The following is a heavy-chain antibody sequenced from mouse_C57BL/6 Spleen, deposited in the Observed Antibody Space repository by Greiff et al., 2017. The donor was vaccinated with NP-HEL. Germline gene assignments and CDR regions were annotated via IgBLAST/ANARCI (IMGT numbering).Heavy chain of an antibody. Sequence: QVQLQQSGAELVRPGSSVKLSCKASGYTFTSYWMHCVKQRPIQGLEWIGNLDPSDSETHYNQKFKEQATLTVDKSSSTAYMQLSSLTSEDSAVYYCARITTVVGGDDWGQGTTLTVSS. V-gene: IGHV1-52*01. CDR2: LDPSDSET. CDR3: ARITTVVGGDD. CDR1: GYTFTSYW. J-gene: IGHJ2*01. D-gene: IGHD1-1*01.